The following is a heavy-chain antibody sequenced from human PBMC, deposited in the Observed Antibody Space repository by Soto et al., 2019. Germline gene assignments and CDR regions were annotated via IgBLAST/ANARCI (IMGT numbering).Heavy chain of an antibody. D-gene: IGHD1-1*01. CDR1: GFTFSNAW. CDR2: IKSKTDGGTT. CDR3: NPSITVYTWHDWGEDAFDI. J-gene: IGHJ3*02. V-gene: IGHV3-15*01. Sequence: GGSLRLSCAASGFTFSNAWMSWVRQAPGKGLEWVGRIKSKTDGGTTDYAAPVKGRFTISRDDSKNTLYLQMNSLKTEDTAVYYCNPSITVYTWHDWGEDAFDIWGQGTMVTVSS.